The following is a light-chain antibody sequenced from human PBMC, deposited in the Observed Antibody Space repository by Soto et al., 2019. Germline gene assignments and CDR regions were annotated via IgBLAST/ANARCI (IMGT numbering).Light chain of an antibody. V-gene: IGKV1-39*01. CDR2: AAS. CDR1: RDISQY. CDR3: QQSSAVPYT. Sequence: DVQMTQSPSSLFASIGDRVTLTCRSSRDISQYLNWYQQRPGKAPTVLIYAASVLQDGVPSRFSGAGSGTDFSLTISGLQREDSATYFCQQSSAVPYTFGRGTKL. J-gene: IGKJ2*01.